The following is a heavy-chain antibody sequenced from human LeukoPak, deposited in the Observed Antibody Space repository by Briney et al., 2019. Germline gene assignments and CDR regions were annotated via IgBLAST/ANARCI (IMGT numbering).Heavy chain of an antibody. CDR2: ISGSGGST. J-gene: IGHJ6*03. D-gene: IGHD2-15*01. CDR3: AKRWGYCSGGSCYDDYCYMDV. Sequence: GGSLRLSCAASGFTFSSYAMSWVRQAPGKGLEWVSAISGSGGSTYYADSVKGRFTISRDNSKNTLYLQMNSLRAEDTAVYYCAKRWGYCSGGSCYDDYCYMDVWGKGTTVTVSS. V-gene: IGHV3-23*01. CDR1: GFTFSSYA.